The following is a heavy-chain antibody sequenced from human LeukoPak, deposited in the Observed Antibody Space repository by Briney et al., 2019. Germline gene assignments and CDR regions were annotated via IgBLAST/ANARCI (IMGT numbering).Heavy chain of an antibody. V-gene: IGHV3-48*01. Sequence: GGSLRLSCAASGFTFSSYSMNWVRQAPGKGLEWVSYISSSSSTIYYADSVKGRFTISRDNAKNSLYLQMNSLRAEDTAVYYCARDLPPPPEHQVYYDFWSARGAFDIWGQGTMVTVSS. D-gene: IGHD3-3*01. CDR2: ISSSSSTI. J-gene: IGHJ3*02. CDR1: GFTFSSYS. CDR3: ARDLPPPPEHQVYYDFWSARGAFDI.